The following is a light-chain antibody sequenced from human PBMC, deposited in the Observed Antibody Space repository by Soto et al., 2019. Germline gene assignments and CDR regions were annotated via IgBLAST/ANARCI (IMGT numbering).Light chain of an antibody. V-gene: IGKV3-20*01. Sequence: EIVLTQSPGTLSLSPGERATLSCRASQSADSSYLAWYQQKPGQAPRLLIYGTSNRVTGIPDRFSGSGSGFAFTLTISRIELEVFAMYDYERYGYSPPTYTFGQGTKLEIK. J-gene: IGKJ2*01. CDR2: GTS. CDR1: QSADSSY. CDR3: ERYGYSPPTYT.